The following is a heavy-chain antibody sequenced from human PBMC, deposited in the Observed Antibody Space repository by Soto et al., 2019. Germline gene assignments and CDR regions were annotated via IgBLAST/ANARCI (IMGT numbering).Heavy chain of an antibody. V-gene: IGHV1-18*04. D-gene: IGHD2-2*01. CDR1: GYTFTSYG. J-gene: IGHJ5*02. CDR2: ISSYNGNT. CDR3: ARGPRYCSTTTCFSGVTWFDP. Sequence: GASVKVSCKASGYTFTSYGISWVRQAPGQALEWMGWISSYNGNTNYAQKVQGRVTLTTDTSTSTTYMELRSLRSDDTAVYYCARGPRYCSTTTCFSGVTWFDPWGQGTLVT.